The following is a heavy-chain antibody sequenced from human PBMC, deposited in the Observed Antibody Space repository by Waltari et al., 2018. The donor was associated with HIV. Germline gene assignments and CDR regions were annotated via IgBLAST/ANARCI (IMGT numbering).Heavy chain of an antibody. CDR1: GLTLGFSSYT. Sequence: QLVESGGGLVKPGGSLRLSWGAAGLTLGFSSYTMNWVRQAPGKGLEWVASISRSSSFIYTAESVKGRFTISRDNVKKSVDLQMNSLRPEDTAVYYCAREDYSGYVGHAFDIWGQGTMVTVSS. CDR2: ISRSSSFI. V-gene: IGHV3-21*02. J-gene: IGHJ3*02. D-gene: IGHD5-12*01. CDR3: AREDYSGYVGHAFDI.